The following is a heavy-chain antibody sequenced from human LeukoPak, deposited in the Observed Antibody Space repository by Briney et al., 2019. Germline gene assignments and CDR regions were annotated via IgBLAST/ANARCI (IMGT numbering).Heavy chain of an antibody. J-gene: IGHJ4*02. V-gene: IGHV3-33*01. CDR1: GFTFSSYG. CDR3: ARAFVRDYGDYGTGIDY. Sequence: GGSLRLSCAASGFTFSSYGMHWVRQAPGKGLEWVAVIWYDGSNKYYADSVKGRFTISRDNSKNTLYLQMNSLRAEDTAVYYCARAFVRDYGDYGTGIDYWGQGTLVTVSS. D-gene: IGHD4-17*01. CDR2: IWYDGSNK.